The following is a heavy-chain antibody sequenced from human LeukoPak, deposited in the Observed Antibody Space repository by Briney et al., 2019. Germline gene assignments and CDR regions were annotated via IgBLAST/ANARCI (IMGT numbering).Heavy chain of an antibody. CDR1: GGSISSGGYY. D-gene: IGHD3-3*01. CDR3: ARWVGVPDKYFQH. J-gene: IGHJ1*01. CDR2: IYYSGST. Sequence: TSETLSLTCTVSGGSISSGGYYWSWIRQHPGKGLEWIGYIYYSGSTYYNPSLKSRVTISVDTSKNQFSLKLSSVTAADTAVYYCARWVGVPDKYFQHWGQGTLVTVSS. V-gene: IGHV4-31*03.